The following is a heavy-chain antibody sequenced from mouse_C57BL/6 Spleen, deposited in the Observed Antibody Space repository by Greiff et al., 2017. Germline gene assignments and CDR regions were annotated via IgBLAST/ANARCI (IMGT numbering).Heavy chain of an antibody. CDR3: ARPPTITTVVEDYAMDY. D-gene: IGHD1-1*01. CDR1: GYTFTGSW. Sequence: QVQLQQSGAELMKPGASVKLSCKATGYTFTGSWIEWVSLRPGHGLDGIGEFLPGGGSTTSNEKFKGKAPFTADTSSNTAYMQLSSLTTEDSAIYYCARPPTITTVVEDYAMDYWGQGTSVTVSS. CDR2: FLPGGGST. V-gene: IGHV1-9*01. J-gene: IGHJ4*01.